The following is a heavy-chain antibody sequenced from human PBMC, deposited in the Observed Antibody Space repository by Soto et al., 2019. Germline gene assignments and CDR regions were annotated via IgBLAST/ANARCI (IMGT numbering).Heavy chain of an antibody. J-gene: IGHJ4*02. D-gene: IGHD6-6*01. CDR2: IKQDGGEK. V-gene: IGHV3-7*01. Sequence: PGGSLRLSCAASGITFSSYWMSWVRQAPGKGLEWVANIKQDGGEKYYVDSVKGRFTISRDNAKKSVYLQMNSLRAEDTAVYFCATSFLAYWGQGTLVTVSS. CDR1: GITFSSYW. CDR3: ATSFLAY.